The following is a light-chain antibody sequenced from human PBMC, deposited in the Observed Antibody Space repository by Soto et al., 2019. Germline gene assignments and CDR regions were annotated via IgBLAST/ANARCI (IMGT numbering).Light chain of an antibody. J-gene: IGLJ3*02. CDR2: SND. V-gene: IGLV1-44*01. CDR3: AAWNDSLKGPV. CDR1: SSNLGVCI. Sequence: QSVLTQPPSVSRTPGQTVTISCSGSSSNLGVCIVNSCQQLLGGAAPLLIYSNDQWPSAVPDRFSVSKSGTSASLVIAGLQTEDEADYNCAAWNDSLKGPVFGGGTKLTVL.